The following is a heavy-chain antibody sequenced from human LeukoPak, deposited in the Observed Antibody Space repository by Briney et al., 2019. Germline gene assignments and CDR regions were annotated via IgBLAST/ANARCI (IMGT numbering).Heavy chain of an antibody. J-gene: IGHJ6*03. V-gene: IGHV4-61*05. CDR2: IYYSGST. D-gene: IGHD6-6*01. CDR3: ARMGRIAARPYYYYMDV. Sequence: PSETLSLTCTVSSGSISSSSYYWAWIRQPPGKGLEWIGYIYYSGSTNYNPSLKSRVTISVDTSKNQFSLKLSSVTAADTAVYYCARMGRIAARPYYYYMDVWGKGTTVTVSS. CDR1: SGSISSSSYY.